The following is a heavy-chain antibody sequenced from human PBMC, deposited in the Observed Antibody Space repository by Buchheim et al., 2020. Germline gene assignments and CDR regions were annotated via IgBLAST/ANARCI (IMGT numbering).Heavy chain of an antibody. V-gene: IGHV3-23*04. CDR1: GFTFSTYA. CDR3: AKSVFGVEAYGMDV. D-gene: IGHD3-3*01. J-gene: IGHJ6*02. Sequence: VQLVESGGGLVQPGGSLRLSCAASGFTFSTYAMNWVRQAPGKGLEWVSTISGSGGNTYYADSVKGHFTISRDNSKNTLYLQMNSLRADDTALYYCAKSVFGVEAYGMDVWGQGTT. CDR2: ISGSGGNT.